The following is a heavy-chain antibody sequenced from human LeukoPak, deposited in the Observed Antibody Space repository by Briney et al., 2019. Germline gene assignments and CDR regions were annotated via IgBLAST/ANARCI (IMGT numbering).Heavy chain of an antibody. CDR2: INPSGGST. Sequence: ASVKVSCKASGYTFTSYYMHWVRQAPGQGLEWMGIINPSGGSTSYAQKFQGRVTMTRDMSTSTVYMELSSLRSEDTAVYYCARVIYYGSGSYYLSYYFDYWGQGTLVTVSS. CDR3: ARVIYYGSGSYYLSYYFDY. V-gene: IGHV1-46*01. D-gene: IGHD3-10*01. J-gene: IGHJ4*02. CDR1: GYTFTSYY.